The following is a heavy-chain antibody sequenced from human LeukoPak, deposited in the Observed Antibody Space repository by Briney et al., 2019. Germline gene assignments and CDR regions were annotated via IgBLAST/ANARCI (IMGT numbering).Heavy chain of an antibody. CDR2: ISGSGGST. D-gene: IGHD6-6*01. CDR3: AKGADEYSSSSFDY. CDR1: GFTFSSYS. V-gene: IGHV3-23*01. Sequence: GGSLRLSCAASGFTFSSYSMNWVRQAPGKGLEWVSAISGSGGSTYYADSVKGRFTISRDNSKNTLYLQMNSLRAEDTAVYYCAKGADEYSSSSFDYWGQGTLVTVSS. J-gene: IGHJ4*02.